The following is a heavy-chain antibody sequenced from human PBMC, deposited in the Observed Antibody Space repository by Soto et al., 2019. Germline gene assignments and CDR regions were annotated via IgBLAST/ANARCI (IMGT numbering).Heavy chain of an antibody. CDR1: GYTFTSYY. V-gene: IGHV1-46*01. Sequence: ASVKVSCKASGYTFTSYYMNWVRQAPGQGLEWMGIINPSGGTTSYAQKFQGRVTMTRDTSISTAYMELSRLRSDDTAVYYCAREAAGTGFDYWGQGTLVTVSS. CDR2: INPSGGTT. D-gene: IGHD6-13*01. CDR3: AREAAGTGFDY. J-gene: IGHJ4*02.